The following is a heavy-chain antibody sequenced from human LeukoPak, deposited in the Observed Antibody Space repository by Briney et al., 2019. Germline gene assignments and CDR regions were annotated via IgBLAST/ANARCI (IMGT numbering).Heavy chain of an antibody. D-gene: IGHD3-3*01. CDR1: GYTFTDYY. J-gene: IGHJ4*02. CDR3: ARARGGIRDFWSGYSLDY. CDR2: INPNSGDT. Sequence: ASVKVSCKASGYTFTDYYVYWVRQAPGQGLEWMGWINPNSGDTNYAQKFQGRVTMTRDTSISTAYMELSSLRSDDTAMYYCARARGGIRDFWSGYSLDYWGQGTLVTVSS. V-gene: IGHV1-2*02.